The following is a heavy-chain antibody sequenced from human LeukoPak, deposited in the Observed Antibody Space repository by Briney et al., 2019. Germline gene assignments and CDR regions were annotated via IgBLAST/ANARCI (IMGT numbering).Heavy chain of an antibody. CDR1: GGSISSGDYY. CDR3: ARVDISATVTTHWYFDL. V-gene: IGHV4-30-4*01. CDR2: IYYSGST. D-gene: IGHD4-17*01. Sequence: SETLSLTCTVSGGSISSGDYYWGWIRQPPGKGLEWIGYIYYSGSTYYNPSLKSRVTISVDTSKNQFSLKLSSVTAADTAVYYCARVDISATVTTHWYFDLWGRGTLVTVSS. J-gene: IGHJ2*01.